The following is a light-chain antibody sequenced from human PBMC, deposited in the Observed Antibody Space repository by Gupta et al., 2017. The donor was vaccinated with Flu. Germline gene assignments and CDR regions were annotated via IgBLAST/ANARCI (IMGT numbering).Light chain of an antibody. J-gene: IGKJ1*01. Sequence: DIVMTQSPDSLAVSLGERATINCKSSQSILYSSDNKNYLTWYQQKPGQPPKLIIYWASTRESGVPDRFSGSGSGTDFTLTISSLQAEDVAVYSCQQFYSSPWTFGQGTXVEIK. CDR1: QSILYSSDNKNY. CDR3: QQFYSSPWT. V-gene: IGKV4-1*01. CDR2: WAS.